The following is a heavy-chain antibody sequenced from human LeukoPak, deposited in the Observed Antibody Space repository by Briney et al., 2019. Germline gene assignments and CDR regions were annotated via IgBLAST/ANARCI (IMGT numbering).Heavy chain of an antibody. J-gene: IGHJ4*02. CDR1: GFTFSTYA. V-gene: IGHV3-23*01. CDR3: AKDXHXXXXXXXDX. CDR2: ISGSGGST. Sequence: GGSLRLSCAASGFTFSTYAMSWVRQAPGKGLEWVSAISGSGGSTYYADSVKGRFTISRDNSKNTLHLQMNSLRAEDTAVYYCAKDXHXXXXXXXDXWGQXXLXTVSS.